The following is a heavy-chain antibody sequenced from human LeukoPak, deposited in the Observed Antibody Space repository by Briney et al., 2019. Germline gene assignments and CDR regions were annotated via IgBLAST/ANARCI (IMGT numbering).Heavy chain of an antibody. D-gene: IGHD1-26*01. Sequence: PGGSLRLSCAASGFTVNTNDMSWVRQAPGKGLEWVSVIANDGRTYYADSVKGRFTISRDNSKNTLDLQMNSLRDEDTAVYYCAKEEAKWEWFDPWGQGTLVTVSS. CDR3: AKEEAKWEWFDP. J-gene: IGHJ5*02. CDR1: GFTVNTND. V-gene: IGHV3-66*01. CDR2: IANDGRT.